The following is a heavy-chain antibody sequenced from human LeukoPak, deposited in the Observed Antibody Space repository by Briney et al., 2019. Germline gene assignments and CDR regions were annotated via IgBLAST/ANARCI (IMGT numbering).Heavy chain of an antibody. J-gene: IGHJ4*02. D-gene: IGHD1-7*01. V-gene: IGHV3-9*01. CDR1: GFTFDTCA. Sequence: GGSLRLSCAASGFTFDTCAMHWVRQVPGKGLEWVSGISWNSGNIDYADSVRGRFTISRDNAKTSLFLQMDSLRAEDTAVYYCARVLGTDEGADYWGQGTLVTVSS. CDR3: ARVLGTDEGADY. CDR2: ISWNSGNI.